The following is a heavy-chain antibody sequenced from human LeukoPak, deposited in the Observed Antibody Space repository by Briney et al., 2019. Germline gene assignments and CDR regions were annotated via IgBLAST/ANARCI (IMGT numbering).Heavy chain of an antibody. CDR1: GFAFNSYA. D-gene: IGHD1-26*01. CDR3: ARDLSGTYMVDY. CDR2: ISHDGSAQ. V-gene: IGHV3-30-3*01. J-gene: IGHJ4*02. Sequence: PGRSLRLSCAVSGFAFNSYAMHWVRQAPGEGLEWEAFISHDGSAQSYADSMKGRFTISRDNSKNTLYLQMNNLRPEDTAVYYCARDLSGTYMVDYWGQGTLVTVSS.